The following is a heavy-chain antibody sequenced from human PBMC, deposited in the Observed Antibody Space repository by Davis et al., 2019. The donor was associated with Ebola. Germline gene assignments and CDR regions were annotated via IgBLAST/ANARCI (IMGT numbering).Heavy chain of an antibody. CDR1: GGFFSGQY. D-gene: IGHD5-12*01. J-gene: IGHJ6*02. V-gene: IGHV4-34*01. CDR3: ARGAARYSGYDFTYYYYGMDV. Sequence: PSETLSLTCGVYGGFFSGQYWTWIRQSPGKGLEWIGEISHSGRTNYNPSLKSRVTISVDTSKNQFSLTLSSVTAADTAVYYCARGAARYSGYDFTYYYYGMDVWGQGTTVTVSS. CDR2: ISHSGRT.